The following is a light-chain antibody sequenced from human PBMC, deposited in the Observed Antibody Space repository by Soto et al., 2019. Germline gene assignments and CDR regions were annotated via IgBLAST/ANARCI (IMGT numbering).Light chain of an antibody. CDR2: ENN. CDR3: GTWDSSLSAGKV. CDR1: SSNIGNNY. J-gene: IGLJ3*02. V-gene: IGLV1-51*02. Sequence: QSVLTQPPSVSAAPGQKVTISCSGSSSNIGNNYVSWYQQLPGTAPKLLIYENNKRPSGIPDQFSGSKSGTSATLGITGLQTGDEADYYCGTWDSSLSAGKVFGGGTKVTVL.